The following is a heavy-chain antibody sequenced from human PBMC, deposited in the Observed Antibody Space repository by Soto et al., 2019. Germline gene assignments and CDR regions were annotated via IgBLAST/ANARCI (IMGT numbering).Heavy chain of an antibody. J-gene: IGHJ6*02. CDR3: ARGEYAFFYYGFDV. D-gene: IGHD3-16*01. CDR2: IYDTGISGYTPST. V-gene: IGHV4-59*01. CDR1: GGSITSSY. Sequence: SETLSLTCTVSGGSITSSYWSWIRRPPGKGLEWIAYIYDTGISGYTPSTSYNPSLKSRVTMSVDTSKSQFSLKLTSVTAADTAVYYCARGEYAFFYYGFDVCGQGLTVTVSS.